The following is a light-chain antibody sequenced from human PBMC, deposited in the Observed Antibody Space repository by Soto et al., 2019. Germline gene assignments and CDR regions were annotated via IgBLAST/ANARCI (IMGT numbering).Light chain of an antibody. CDR1: QSVSSS. J-gene: IGKJ5*01. V-gene: IGKV3-11*01. CDR2: DAS. Sequence: EIVLTQSPATLSLSPGERATLSCRASQSVSSSLGWYQQKPGQAPRLLIYDASNRATGLPARFGGSGSGTDFPLTISSLEPEDFAVYYCQQRSNWPITFGQGTRLEIK. CDR3: QQRSNWPIT.